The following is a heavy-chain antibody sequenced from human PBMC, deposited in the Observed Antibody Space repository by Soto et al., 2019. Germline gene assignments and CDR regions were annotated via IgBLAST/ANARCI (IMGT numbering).Heavy chain of an antibody. CDR2: IYYSGST. D-gene: IGHD3-9*01. CDR3: ASRIWLSPYYYYGMDV. Sequence: PSETLSLTCTVSGGSISSYYWSWIRQPPGKGLEWIGYIYYSGSTNYNPSLKSRVTISVDTSKNQFSLKLSSVTAADTAVYYCASRIWLSPYYYYGMDVWGQGTTVT. CDR1: GGSISSYY. V-gene: IGHV4-59*01. J-gene: IGHJ6*02.